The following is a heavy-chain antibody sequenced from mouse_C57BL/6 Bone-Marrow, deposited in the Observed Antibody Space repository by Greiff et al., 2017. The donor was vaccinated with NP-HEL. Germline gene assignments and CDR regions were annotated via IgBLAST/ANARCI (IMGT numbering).Heavy chain of an antibody. CDR1: GFTFSDYY. CDR2: ISNGGGST. Sequence: EVKLVESGGGLVQPGGSLKLSCAASGFTFSDYYMYWVRQTPEKRLEWVAYISNGGGSTYYPDTVKGRFTISRDNAKNTLYLQMSRLKSEDTAMYYCARRGYYGLYWYFDVWGTGTTVTVSS. D-gene: IGHD1-1*01. CDR3: ARRGYYGLYWYFDV. V-gene: IGHV5-12*01. J-gene: IGHJ1*03.